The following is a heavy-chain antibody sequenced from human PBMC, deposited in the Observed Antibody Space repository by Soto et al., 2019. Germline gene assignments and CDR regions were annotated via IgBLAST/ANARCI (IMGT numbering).Heavy chain of an antibody. J-gene: IGHJ3*02. CDR2: INPSGGST. Sequence: ASVKVSFKASGYTFTSYYMHWVRQAPGQGLEWMGIINPSGGSTSYAQKFQGRVTMTRDTSTSTVYMELSSLRSEDTAVYYCARDFPPITMVRGVTYGYDAFDIWGQGTMVTVSS. V-gene: IGHV1-46*03. CDR1: GYTFTSYY. D-gene: IGHD3-10*01. CDR3: ARDFPPITMVRGVTYGYDAFDI.